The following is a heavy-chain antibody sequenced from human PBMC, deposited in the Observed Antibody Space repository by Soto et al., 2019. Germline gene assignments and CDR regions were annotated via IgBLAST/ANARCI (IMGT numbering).Heavy chain of an antibody. J-gene: IGHJ5*02. Sequence: EVQLLESGGGLVQPGGSLRLSCAASGFTFSSYAMSWVRQAPGKGLEWVSAISGSGGSTYYADSVKGRFTISRDNSNNTLYLQMNSLRAEDTAVYYCAKEGGLCSSTSCYEASGWFDPWGQGTLVTVSS. D-gene: IGHD2-2*01. CDR1: GFTFSSYA. V-gene: IGHV3-23*01. CDR2: ISGSGGST. CDR3: AKEGGLCSSTSCYEASGWFDP.